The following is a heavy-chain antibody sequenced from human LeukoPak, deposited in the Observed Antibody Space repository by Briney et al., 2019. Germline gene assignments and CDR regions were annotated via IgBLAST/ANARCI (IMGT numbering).Heavy chain of an antibody. CDR3: ARHGGIAVAGVSFDY. V-gene: IGHV5-51*01. J-gene: IGHJ4*02. CDR2: IYPGDSDT. CDR1: GYSFTSYW. Sequence: GESLKISCKGSGYSFTSYWIGWVRQMPGKGLEWMGIIYPGDSDTRYSPSFQGQVTISADKSISTAYLQWSSLRAPDTAMYYCARHGGIAVAGVSFDYWGQGTLVTVSS. D-gene: IGHD6-19*01.